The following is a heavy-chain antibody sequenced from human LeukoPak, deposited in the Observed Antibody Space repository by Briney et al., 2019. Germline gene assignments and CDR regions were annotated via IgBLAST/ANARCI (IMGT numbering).Heavy chain of an antibody. CDR3: ARYSSSSGGASHYFDY. Sequence: PGGSLRLSCAVSGFSLRSYWMHWVRQAPVKGLAWVSRISGDGSMTNYADSVKGRFTISRDNAKNTVYLQMNSLRAEDTAVYYCARYSSSSGGASHYFDYWGQGTLVTVSS. V-gene: IGHV3-74*01. CDR1: GFSLRSYW. J-gene: IGHJ4*02. CDR2: ISGDGSMT. D-gene: IGHD6-6*01.